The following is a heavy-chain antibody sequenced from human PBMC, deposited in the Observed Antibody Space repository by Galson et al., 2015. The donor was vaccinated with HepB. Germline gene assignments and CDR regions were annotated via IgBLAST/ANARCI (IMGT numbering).Heavy chain of an antibody. CDR2: ISYDGSNK. D-gene: IGHD6-6*01. Sequence: SLRLSCAASGFTFSSYGMHWVRQAPGKGLEWVAVISYDGSNKYYADSVKGRFTISRDNSKNTLYLQMNSLRAEDTAVYYCAKDGLIAARRGYYYYMDVWGKGTTVTVSS. CDR3: AKDGLIAARRGYYYYMDV. CDR1: GFTFSSYG. J-gene: IGHJ6*03. V-gene: IGHV3-30*18.